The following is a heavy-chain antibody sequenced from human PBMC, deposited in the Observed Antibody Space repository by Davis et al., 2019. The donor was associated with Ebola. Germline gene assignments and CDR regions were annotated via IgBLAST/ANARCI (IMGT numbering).Heavy chain of an antibody. V-gene: IGHV4-38-2*01. CDR2: IYYSGRT. CDR3: ARLNPNDRGYFGH. CDR1: GYPISSGYY. Sequence: MPSEPLSSTFPPPGYPISSGYYCGCIRQPPGKGLEWLGIIYYSGRTSYNPSLKSRVTISVDSSKNQFSLKLSSVTAADTAVYYCARLNPNDRGYFGHWGQGILVTVSS. D-gene: IGHD1-1*01. J-gene: IGHJ4*02.